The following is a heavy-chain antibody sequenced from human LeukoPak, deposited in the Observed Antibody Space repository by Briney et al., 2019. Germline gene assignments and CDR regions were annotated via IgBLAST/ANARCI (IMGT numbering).Heavy chain of an antibody. J-gene: IGHJ4*02. D-gene: IGHD3-10*01. V-gene: IGHV3-23*01. Sequence: MRGGRLTKRKGLEWVSAISTGGGSTYYAASVKGRFTISRDNSKNTLYLQLNSLRAEDTAVYYCAKDARAYGSGPLDYWGQGTLVTVSS. CDR3: AKDARAYGSGPLDY. CDR2: ISTGGGST.